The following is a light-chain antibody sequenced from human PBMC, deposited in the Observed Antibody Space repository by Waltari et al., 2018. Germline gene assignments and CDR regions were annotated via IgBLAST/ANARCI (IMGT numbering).Light chain of an antibody. Sequence: SYELTQPPSVSVSPGQTASITCSGDKLGDKYACWYQQRPGQSPVLVIYEDTKRPSGIPERFSGSNAANTATLTISGTQAIDEADYYCQAWDSRTEVFGGGTKLTVL. V-gene: IGLV3-1*01. CDR2: EDT. J-gene: IGLJ2*01. CDR1: KLGDKY. CDR3: QAWDSRTEV.